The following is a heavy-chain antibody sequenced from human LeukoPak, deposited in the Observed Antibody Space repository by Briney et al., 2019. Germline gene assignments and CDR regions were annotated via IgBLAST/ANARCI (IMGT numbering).Heavy chain of an antibody. CDR2: IKRDGSEK. J-gene: IGHJ4*02. D-gene: IGHD2-2*01. Sequence: GSLSLSCAASGFPFSSYWMSWVRQAPGKGLEWVANIKRDGSEKYYVDSVKGRFTISRDNAKNSLYLQMNSLRAEDTAVYYCTTSRTFDYWGQGTLVTVSS. CDR1: GFPFSSYW. V-gene: IGHV3-7*01. CDR3: TTSRTFDY.